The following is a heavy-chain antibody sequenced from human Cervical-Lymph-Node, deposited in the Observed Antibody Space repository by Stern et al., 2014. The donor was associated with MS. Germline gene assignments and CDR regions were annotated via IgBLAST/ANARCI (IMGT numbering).Heavy chain of an antibody. Sequence: EVQLVESGAEVKKPGESLKISCETSGYTFAAYWIGWVRQMPGKGLEWMGIIFPDDSDTRYSPSFQGQVSISADKSISTAYLQWNTLKVSDTAVYYCARLGHHVVAGTPTNHGCDLWGQGTVVTVSS. D-gene: IGHD2-21*01. J-gene: IGHJ3*01. CDR3: ARLGHHVVAGTPTNHGCDL. CDR2: IFPDDSDT. V-gene: IGHV5-51*01. CDR1: GYTFAAYW.